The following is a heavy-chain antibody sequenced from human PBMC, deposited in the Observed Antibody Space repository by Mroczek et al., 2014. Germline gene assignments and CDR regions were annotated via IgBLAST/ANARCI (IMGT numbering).Heavy chain of an antibody. Sequence: VQLQSGGGLVQPGGSLRLSCAASGFTFSSYAMSWVRQAPGKGLEWVSAISGSGGSTYYADSVKGRFTISRDNSKNTLYLQMNSLRAEDTAVYYCAKVRRGSYYFDYWGQGTLVTVSS. CDR3: AKVRRGSYYFDY. J-gene: IGHJ4*02. CDR2: ISGSGGST. CDR1: GFTFSSYA. V-gene: IGHV3-23*01. D-gene: IGHD1-26*01.